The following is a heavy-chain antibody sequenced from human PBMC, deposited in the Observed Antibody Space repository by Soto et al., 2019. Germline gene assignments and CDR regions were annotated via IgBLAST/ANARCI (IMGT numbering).Heavy chain of an antibody. V-gene: IGHV4-34*01. J-gene: IGHJ4*02. D-gene: IGHD2-2*01. CDR1: GGSFSGYY. CDR3: ARGNMAAVPAGFDY. Sequence: SETLSLTCAVYGGSFSGYYWSWIRQPPGKGLGWIGEINHCGSTNYNPSPTSRATLSVDTSKNHFPLKPSSVTAADTAVYYCARGNMAAVPAGFDYWGQGTMVTVSS. CDR2: INHCGST.